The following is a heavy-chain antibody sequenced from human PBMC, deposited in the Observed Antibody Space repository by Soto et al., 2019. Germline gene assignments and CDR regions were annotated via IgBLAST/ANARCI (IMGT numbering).Heavy chain of an antibody. J-gene: IGHJ3*02. CDR1: GFTVSSNY. CDR3: ARGFQSIDYGDYIFAFDI. CDR2: IYSGGST. D-gene: IGHD4-17*01. Sequence: EVQLVESGGGLVQPGGSLRLSCAASGFTVSSNYMSWVRQAPGKGLEWVSVIYSGGSTYYADSVKGRFTISRDNSKNKLYLQMNSLRAEDTAVYYCARGFQSIDYGDYIFAFDIWGQGTMVTVSS. V-gene: IGHV3-66*01.